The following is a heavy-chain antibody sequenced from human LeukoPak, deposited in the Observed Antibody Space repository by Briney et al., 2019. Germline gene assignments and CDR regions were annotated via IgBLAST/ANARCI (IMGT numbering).Heavy chain of an antibody. CDR3: AKVTTAAGLDY. Sequence: GGSLRLSCAASGFTFDDYAMHWVRQAPGKGLEWVSGISWNSGSIGYADSVKGRFTISRDNSKNTLYLQMNSLRAEDTAVYYCAKVTTAAGLDYWGQGTLVTVSS. V-gene: IGHV3-9*01. CDR2: ISWNSGSI. CDR1: GFTFDDYA. J-gene: IGHJ4*02. D-gene: IGHD6-13*01.